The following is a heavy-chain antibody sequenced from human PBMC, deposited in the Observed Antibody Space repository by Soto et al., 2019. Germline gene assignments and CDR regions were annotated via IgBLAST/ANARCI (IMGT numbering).Heavy chain of an antibody. J-gene: IGHJ6*02. CDR2: IYYSGST. Sequence: PSETLSLTCTVSGGSISSYYWSWIRQPPGKGLEWIGYIYYSGSTNYNPSLKSRVTISVDTSKNQFSLKLSSVTAADTAVHYCARGEEQLGEYYYGMDVWGQGTTVTVSS. CDR1: GGSISSYY. D-gene: IGHD6-6*01. V-gene: IGHV4-59*01. CDR3: ARGEEQLGEYYYGMDV.